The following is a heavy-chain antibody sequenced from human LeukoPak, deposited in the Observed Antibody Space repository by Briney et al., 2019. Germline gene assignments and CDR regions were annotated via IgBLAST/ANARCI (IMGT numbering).Heavy chain of an antibody. V-gene: IGHV3-13*04. D-gene: IGHD1-26*01. CDR2: IGTAGDT. CDR3: ARDRGSYSFDY. Sequence: GGSLRLSCAASGFTFSSYDMHWVRQGTGKGLEWVSGIGTAGDTYYAASVTGRFTISRENAKNSLYLQMDSLRAGDTAVYYCARDRGSYSFDYWGQGTLVTVSS. CDR1: GFTFSSYD. J-gene: IGHJ4*02.